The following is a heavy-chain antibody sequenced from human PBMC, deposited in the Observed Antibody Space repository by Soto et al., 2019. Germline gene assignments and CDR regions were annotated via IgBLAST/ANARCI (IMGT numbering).Heavy chain of an antibody. Sequence: QEQLVQSGPEMKKPGSSVTVSCKASEGTFNNYAICWVRQAPGRGLEWMGGAIPLFGTSTSAQKFQGRVTITADTSTSTVDMEMTNLKSDDTALYYCARAGGRTYYYYGMDDWGQGTTVSVSS. CDR2: AIPLFGTS. D-gene: IGHD2-15*01. CDR3: ARAGGRTYYYYGMDD. J-gene: IGHJ6*02. V-gene: IGHV1-69*06. CDR1: EGTFNNYA.